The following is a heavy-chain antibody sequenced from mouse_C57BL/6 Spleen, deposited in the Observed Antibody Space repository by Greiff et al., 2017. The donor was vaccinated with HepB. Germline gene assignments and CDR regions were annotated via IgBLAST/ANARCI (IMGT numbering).Heavy chain of an antibody. V-gene: IGHV1-54*01. J-gene: IGHJ3*01. CDR2: INPGSGGT. Sequence: VQLQQSGAELVRPGTSVKVSCKASGYAFTNYLIEWVKQRPGQGLEWIGVINPGSGGTNYNEKFKGKATLTADKSSSTAYMQLSSLTSEDSAVYFCARSNYYGSSRGPWFAYWGQGTLVTVSA. D-gene: IGHD1-1*01. CDR1: GYAFTNYL. CDR3: ARSNYYGSSRGPWFAY.